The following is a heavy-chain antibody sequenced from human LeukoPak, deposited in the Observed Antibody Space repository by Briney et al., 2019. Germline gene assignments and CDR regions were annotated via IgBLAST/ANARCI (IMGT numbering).Heavy chain of an antibody. Sequence: AGGSLRLSCVASGFIFSSYSMNWVRQAPGKGLEWVSSISSSSSYIYYADSVKDRFTISRENAKNSLYLQMNSLRAEDTAVYYCARRLTIFGVPSPLDYWGQGTLVTVSS. CDR3: ARRLTIFGVPSPLDY. V-gene: IGHV3-21*01. CDR2: ISSSSSYI. D-gene: IGHD3-3*01. J-gene: IGHJ4*02. CDR1: GFIFSSYS.